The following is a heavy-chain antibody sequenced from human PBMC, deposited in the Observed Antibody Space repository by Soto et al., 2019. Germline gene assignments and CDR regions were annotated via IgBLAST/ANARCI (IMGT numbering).Heavy chain of an antibody. CDR2: ISAYNGNT. CDR3: ARVWDYYGMDV. Sequence: ASVKVSCKASGYTFTSYGISWVRQAPGQGLEWMGWISAYNGNTNYAQKLQGRVTMTTDTSTNTAYMELRSLRSDDTAVYYCARVWDYYGMDVWGQGTTVTVSS. CDR1: GYTFTSYG. V-gene: IGHV1-18*01. J-gene: IGHJ6*02. D-gene: IGHD7-27*01.